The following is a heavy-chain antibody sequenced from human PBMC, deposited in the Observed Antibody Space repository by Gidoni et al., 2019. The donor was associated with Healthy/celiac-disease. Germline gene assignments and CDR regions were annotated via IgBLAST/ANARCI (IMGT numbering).Heavy chain of an antibody. Sequence: QVQLVESGGGVVQPGRSLRLSCAASGFTFSSYGMHWVRQAPGKGLEWVAVISYDGSNKYYADSVKGRFTISRDNSKNTLYLQMNSLRAEDTAVYYCAKELQDIVVVPAETRDYYYYGMDVWGQGTTVTVSS. CDR3: AKELQDIVVVPAETRDYYYYGMDV. CDR2: ISYDGSNK. CDR1: GFTFSSYG. D-gene: IGHD2-2*01. J-gene: IGHJ6*02. V-gene: IGHV3-30*18.